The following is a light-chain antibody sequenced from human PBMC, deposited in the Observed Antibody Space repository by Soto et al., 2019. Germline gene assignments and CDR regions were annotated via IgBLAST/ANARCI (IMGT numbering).Light chain of an antibody. CDR3: QQYNNWS. CDR1: QSVGSN. Sequence: EVVMTQSTATLSVSPGETASLSCRASQSVGSNLAWYQQKPGQAPRLLIYAASTRATGIPARFSGSGSGTEFTLTISSLQSEDFAVYYCQQYNNWSFGQGTRLEIK. CDR2: AAS. V-gene: IGKV3-15*01. J-gene: IGKJ5*01.